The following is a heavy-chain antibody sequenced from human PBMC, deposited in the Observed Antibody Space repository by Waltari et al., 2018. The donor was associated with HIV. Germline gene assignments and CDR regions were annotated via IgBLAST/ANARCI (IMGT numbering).Heavy chain of an antibody. CDR1: GGSISSGSYY. J-gene: IGHJ4*02. V-gene: IGHV4-61*02. CDR3: ASGYSYGYSKDY. CDR2: IYTSGST. Sequence: QVQLQESGPGLVKPSQTLSLTCTVSGGSISSGSYYWSWIRQPAGKGLEWIGRIYTSGSTNYNPSLKSRVTISVDTSKNQFSLKLSSVTAADTAVYYCASGYSYGYSKDYWGQGTLVTVSS. D-gene: IGHD5-18*01.